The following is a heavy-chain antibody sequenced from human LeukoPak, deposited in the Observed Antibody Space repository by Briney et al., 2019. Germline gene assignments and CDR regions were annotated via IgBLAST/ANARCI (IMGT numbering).Heavy chain of an antibody. CDR1: GFTFSNYW. CDR3: ARGKTSQNIVTRKTYNWFDP. V-gene: IGHV3-7*01. Sequence: GGSLRLSCAASGFTFSNYWMSWVRQAPGKGLEWVANIGQDGPEKYYVDSVKGRFTISRDNAKNSLYLQMNRLRAEDTALYYCARGKTSQNIVTRKTYNWFDPWGQGTLVTVSS. D-gene: IGHD2/OR15-2a*01. CDR2: IGQDGPEK. J-gene: IGHJ5*02.